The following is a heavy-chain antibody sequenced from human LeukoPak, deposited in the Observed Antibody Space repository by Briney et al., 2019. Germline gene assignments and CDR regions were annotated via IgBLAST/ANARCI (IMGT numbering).Heavy chain of an antibody. V-gene: IGHV1-24*01. J-gene: IGHJ4*02. CDR1: GYTLTELS. CDR2: LDSEDGET. CDR3: AKVVAAAGTGY. D-gene: IGHD6-13*01. Sequence: ASVKVSCKVSGYTLTELSMHWVRQAPGKGLEWMGGLDSEDGETIYAQKFQGRVSMTEDTSTDTAYMELSSLRSEDTAVYHCAKVVAAAGTGYWGQGTLVTVSS.